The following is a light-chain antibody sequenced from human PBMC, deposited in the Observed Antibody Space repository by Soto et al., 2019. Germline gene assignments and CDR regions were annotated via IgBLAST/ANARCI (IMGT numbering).Light chain of an antibody. Sequence: EIVLTQSPGTLSLSPGERATLSCRASQSVSTNSLAWYQQKPGQTPRLLIYGASSRATGIPDRFSGSGSGTDFTLTISRVEPEDFAMYYCHQYGSSPLAFGQGTRVEIK. CDR3: HQYGSSPLA. V-gene: IGKV3-20*01. J-gene: IGKJ1*01. CDR2: GAS. CDR1: QSVSTNS.